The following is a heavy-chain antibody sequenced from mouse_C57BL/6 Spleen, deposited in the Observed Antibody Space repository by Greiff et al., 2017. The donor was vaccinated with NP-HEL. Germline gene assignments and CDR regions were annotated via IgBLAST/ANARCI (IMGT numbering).Heavy chain of an antibody. CDR3: ARGYGYAMDY. CDR1: GYTFTSYW. D-gene: IGHD2-2*01. CDR2: IDPSDSET. V-gene: IGHV1-52*01. Sequence: QVQLQQPGAELVRPGSSVKLSCKASGYTFTSYWMHWVKQRPIQGLEWIGNIDPSDSETHYNQKFKDKATLTVDKSSSTAYMQLSSLTSEDSAVYYCARGYGYAMDYWGQGTSVTASS. J-gene: IGHJ4*01.